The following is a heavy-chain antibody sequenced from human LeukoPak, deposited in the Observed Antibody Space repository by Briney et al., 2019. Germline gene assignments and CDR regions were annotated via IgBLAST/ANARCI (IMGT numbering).Heavy chain of an antibody. J-gene: IGHJ4*02. V-gene: IGHV3-23*01. CDR3: AKVQFNWGPIDY. CDR1: GFTFSNFA. CDR2: IDGSGDKT. Sequence: LRLSCAASGFTFSNFAIRWVRQVPGKGLEWVSSIDGSGDKTHYPDSVRGRFTVSRDNSKNTLYLQMNSLRVEDTATYFCAKVQFNWGPIDYWGQGTPVIVSS. D-gene: IGHD7-27*01.